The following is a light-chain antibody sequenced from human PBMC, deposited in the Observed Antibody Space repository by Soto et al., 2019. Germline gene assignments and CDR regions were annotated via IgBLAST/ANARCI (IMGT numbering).Light chain of an antibody. CDR2: LGS. CDR3: MQALQSWT. V-gene: IGKV2-28*01. Sequence: DIVMTQSPLSLPVTPGEPASISCRSSQSLLHSNGYNYLDRYLQKPGQSPQLLIYLGSNRASGVTNRFSGSGSGTDFTLKISRVEAEDVGVYYCMQALQSWTFGQGTKVEIK. CDR1: QSLLHSNGYNY. J-gene: IGKJ1*01.